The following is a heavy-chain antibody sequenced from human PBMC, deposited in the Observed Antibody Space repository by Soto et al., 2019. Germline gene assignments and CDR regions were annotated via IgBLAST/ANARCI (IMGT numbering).Heavy chain of an antibody. CDR3: AKEGPNYDYVWGSYRQHDAFDI. CDR1: GFTFSSYA. D-gene: IGHD3-16*02. V-gene: IGHV3-23*01. J-gene: IGHJ3*02. CDR2: ISGSGGST. Sequence: EVQLLESGGGLVQPGGSLRLSCAASGFTFSSYAMSWVRQAPGKGLEWVSAISGSGGSTYYADSVKGRFTISRDNSKNTRYLQMNSLRAEDTALYYCAKEGPNYDYVWGSYRQHDAFDIWGQGTMVTVSS.